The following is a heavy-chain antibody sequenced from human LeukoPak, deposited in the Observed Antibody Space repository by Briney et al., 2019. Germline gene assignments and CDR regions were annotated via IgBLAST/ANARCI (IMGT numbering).Heavy chain of an antibody. Sequence: GGSLRLSCAASGFTFSSYAMHWVRQAPGKGLEWVAVISYDGSNKYYADSVKGRFTISRDNSKNTLYLQMNSLRAEDTAVYYCARGKQIRYCSSTSCYRGFDPWGQGTLVTVSS. CDR2: ISYDGSNK. CDR1: GFTFSSYA. CDR3: ARGKQIRYCSSTSCYRGFDP. J-gene: IGHJ5*02. D-gene: IGHD2-2*02. V-gene: IGHV3-30-3*01.